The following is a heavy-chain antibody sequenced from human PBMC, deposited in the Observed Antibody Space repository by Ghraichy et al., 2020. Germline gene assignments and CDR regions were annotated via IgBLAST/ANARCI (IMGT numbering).Heavy chain of an antibody. CDR3: ARGGRRGYYYYYSFDV. Sequence: ESLNISCAVYGGSFSGYYWNWIRQTPQKGLEWIGDVNDRGNTSYNPSLKSRVTISGDTSKNQFFLKLSSVTAADTAAYYCARGGRRGYYYYYSFDVWGQGTTVTVSS. CDR2: VNDRGNT. CDR1: GGSFSGYY. J-gene: IGHJ6*02. V-gene: IGHV4-34*01. D-gene: IGHD6-25*01.